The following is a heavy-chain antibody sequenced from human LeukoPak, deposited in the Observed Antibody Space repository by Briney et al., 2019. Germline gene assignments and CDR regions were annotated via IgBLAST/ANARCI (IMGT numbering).Heavy chain of an antibody. CDR3: ARGSGLLWFGELSYFDY. CDR2: INHSGST. D-gene: IGHD3-10*01. V-gene: IGHV4-39*07. J-gene: IGHJ4*02. Sequence: PSETLSLTCTASGGSISSSGYYWSWIRQPPGKGLEWIGEINHSGSTNYNPSLKSRVTISVDTSKNQFSLKLSSVTAADTAVYYCARGSGLLWFGELSYFDYWGQGALVTVSS. CDR1: GGSISSSGYY.